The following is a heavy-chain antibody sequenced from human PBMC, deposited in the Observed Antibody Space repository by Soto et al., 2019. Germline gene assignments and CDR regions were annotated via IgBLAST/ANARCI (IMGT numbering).Heavy chain of an antibody. CDR2: ITWNGANT. V-gene: IGHV3-43*01. CDR3: ARETLSYGSALDV. CDR1: GFRFDEYN. J-gene: IGHJ6*02. Sequence: PGASLKISCAASGFRFDEYNIHWVRQAPGKGLEWVSLITWNGANTYYADSVKGRFTISRDGTTKSVSLQMTSLKREDTGLYYCARETLSYGSALDVWGQGTTVTVLL. D-gene: IGHD3-16*01.